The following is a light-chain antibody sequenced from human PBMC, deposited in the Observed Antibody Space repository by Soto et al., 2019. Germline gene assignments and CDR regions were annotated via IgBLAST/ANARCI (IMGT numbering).Light chain of an antibody. V-gene: IGKV1-8*01. CDR3: QQSYSTPGT. Sequence: IRMTQSPSSLSACTGDRVTITCRASQGISSYLACYQQKPGKAPKLLIYAASTLQSGVPSSFSGSGSGTDFTFTISSLQPEDFATYYCQQSYSTPGTFGQGTKVDI. CDR2: AAS. J-gene: IGKJ1*01. CDR1: QGISSY.